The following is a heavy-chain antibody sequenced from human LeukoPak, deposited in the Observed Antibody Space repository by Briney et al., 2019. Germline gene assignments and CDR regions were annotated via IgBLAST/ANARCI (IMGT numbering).Heavy chain of an antibody. J-gene: IGHJ4*02. D-gene: IGHD3-9*01. V-gene: IGHV3-23*01. Sequence: GGSLRLSCAASGFTFSSYAMSWVRQAPGKGLEWVSAISGSGGSTYYADSVKGRFTISRDNSKNTLYLQMNSLRAEDMAVYYCAKPHYDILTGYYTIFDYWGQGTLVTVSS. CDR2: ISGSGGST. CDR3: AKPHYDILTGYYTIFDY. CDR1: GFTFSSYA.